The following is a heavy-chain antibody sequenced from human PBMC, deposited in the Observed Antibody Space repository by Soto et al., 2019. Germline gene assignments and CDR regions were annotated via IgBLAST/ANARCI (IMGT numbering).Heavy chain of an antibody. CDR3: ARDTRHSSPEGLFFAF. Sequence: GASVKVSCKASGYTFTSYVISWVRQAPGQGLEWMGWISAYNGNTNYAQKLQGRVTMTTDTSTSTAYMELRSLRSDDTAVYYCARDTRHSSPEGLFFAFCGQGTLVTGSS. V-gene: IGHV1-18*01. D-gene: IGHD4-4*01. CDR1: GYTFTSYV. J-gene: IGHJ4*02. CDR2: ISAYNGNT.